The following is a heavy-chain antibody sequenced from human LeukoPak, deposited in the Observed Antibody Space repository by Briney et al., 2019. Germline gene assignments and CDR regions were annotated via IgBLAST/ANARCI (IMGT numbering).Heavy chain of an antibody. V-gene: IGHV3-23*01. CDR1: GFTFSDYS. J-gene: IGHJ4*02. CDR2: ISGSGGST. D-gene: IGHD3-10*01. CDR3: AKDHRVLLWFGELFTYFDY. Sequence: GGSLRLSCAASGFTFSDYSMSWVRQAPGKGLEWVSAISGSGGSTYYADSVKGRFTISRDNSKNTLYLQMNSLRAEDTAVYYCAKDHRVLLWFGELFTYFDYWGQGTLVTVSS.